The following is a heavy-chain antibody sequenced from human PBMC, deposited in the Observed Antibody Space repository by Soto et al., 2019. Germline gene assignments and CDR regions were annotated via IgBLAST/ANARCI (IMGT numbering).Heavy chain of an antibody. V-gene: IGHV3-30*18. D-gene: IGHD3-10*01. J-gene: IGHJ4*02. CDR2: ISYDGRNK. Sequence: QVQLVESGGGVVQPGRSLRLSCAASGFIFHNFGMHWVRQTPGKGLEWVAVISYDGRNKYYADLVKGRFTISRDNSQNTLYLQMNSLRPEDTAVYFCAKAVDITVRGVPPRDYWGQGTLVTVSS. CDR3: AKAVDITVRGVPPRDY. CDR1: GFIFHNFG.